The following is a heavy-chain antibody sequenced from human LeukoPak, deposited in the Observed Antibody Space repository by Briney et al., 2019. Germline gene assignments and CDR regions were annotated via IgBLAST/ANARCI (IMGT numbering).Heavy chain of an antibody. CDR1: GGTFSSYA. Sequence: SVKVSCKASGGTFSSYAISWVRQAPGQGLEWMGRIIPIFGMANHAQNFQGRVTITADKSMSTAYMELSSLTSEDTAVYFCARDADIAVAGISSANWFDPWGQGTLVTVSA. J-gene: IGHJ5*02. CDR3: ARDADIAVAGISSANWFDP. CDR2: IIPIFGMA. D-gene: IGHD6-19*01. V-gene: IGHV1-69*04.